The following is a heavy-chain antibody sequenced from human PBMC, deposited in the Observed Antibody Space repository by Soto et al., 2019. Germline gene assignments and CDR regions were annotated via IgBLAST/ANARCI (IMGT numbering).Heavy chain of an antibody. Sequence: XGSLRLSCAASAVTFSSYWMSWVRQAPGKGLEWVANIKQDGSEKYYVDSVKGRFTISRDNAKNSLYLQMNSLRAEDTAVYYCARDLFEAARRGEYAFDIWGQGTMVTVSS. CDR1: AVTFSSYW. CDR2: IKQDGSEK. D-gene: IGHD3-16*01. J-gene: IGHJ3*02. CDR3: ARDLFEAARRGEYAFDI. V-gene: IGHV3-7*03.